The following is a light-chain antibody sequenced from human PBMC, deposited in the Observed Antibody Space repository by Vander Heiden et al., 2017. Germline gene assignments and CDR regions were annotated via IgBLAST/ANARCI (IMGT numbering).Light chain of an antibody. CDR1: SSAVGSYNL. CDR2: EVS. V-gene: IGLV2-23*02. Sequence: QSALTQPASVSGSPGQSITISCTGTSSAVGSYNLVSWYQQPPGKAPKLMIYEVSKRPSGVSNRFSGSKSGNTASLTISGLQAEDEADYYCCSYAGSSTVVFGGGTKLTVL. J-gene: IGLJ2*01. CDR3: CSYAGSSTVV.